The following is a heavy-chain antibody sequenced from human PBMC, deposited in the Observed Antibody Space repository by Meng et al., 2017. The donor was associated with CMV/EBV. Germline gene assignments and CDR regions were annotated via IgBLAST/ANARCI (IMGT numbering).Heavy chain of an antibody. CDR2: INHSGST. CDR1: GGSFSGYY. J-gene: IGHJ5*02. CDR3: ARGTGALS. D-gene: IGHD3-10*01. V-gene: IGHV4-34*01. Sequence: GSLRLSCAVYGGSFSGYYWSWIRQPPGKGLEWIGEINHSGSTNYNPSLKSRVTISADTSKNQFSLRLRSVTAADTAIYYCARGTGALSWGQGTLVTVS.